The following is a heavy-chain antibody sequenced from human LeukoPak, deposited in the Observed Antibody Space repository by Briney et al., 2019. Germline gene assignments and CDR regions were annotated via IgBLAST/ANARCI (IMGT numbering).Heavy chain of an antibody. D-gene: IGHD5-24*01. CDR2: IWYDGSNK. Sequence: GGSLRLSCAASGFTFSSYGMHWVRQAPGKGLEGVAVIWYDGSNKYYADSVKGRFTISRDNSKNTLYLQMNSLRAEDTAVYYCARPPSLERGYYYYYMDVWGKGTTVTVSS. CDR3: ARPPSLERGYYYYYMDV. CDR1: GFTFSSYG. J-gene: IGHJ6*03. V-gene: IGHV3-33*01.